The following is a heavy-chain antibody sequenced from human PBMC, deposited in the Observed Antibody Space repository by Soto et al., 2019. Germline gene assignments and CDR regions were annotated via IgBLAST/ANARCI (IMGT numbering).Heavy chain of an antibody. CDR3: ARHGHGDYEYFQH. V-gene: IGHV4-59*08. J-gene: IGHJ1*01. CDR2: IYYSGST. D-gene: IGHD4-17*01. CDR1: GGSISSYD. Sequence: PSETLSLTCTVSGGSISSYDWSWIRQPPGKGLEWIGYIYYSGSTNYNPSLKSRVTISVDTSKNQFSLKLSSVTAADTAVYYCARHGHGDYEYFQHWGQGTLLTVSS.